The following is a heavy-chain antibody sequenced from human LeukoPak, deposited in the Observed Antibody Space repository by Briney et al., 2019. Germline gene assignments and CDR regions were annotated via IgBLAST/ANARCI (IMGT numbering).Heavy chain of an antibody. CDR3: ARNMHWGRAGAFDI. D-gene: IGHD3-16*01. V-gene: IGHV4-59*01. CDR2: IYYSGST. J-gene: IGHJ3*02. CDR1: GGSISSYY. Sequence: SETLSLTCTVSGGSISSYYWSWIRQPPGKGLEWIGYIYYSGSTNYNPSLKSRVTISVDTSKNQFSLKLSSVTAADTAVYYCARNMHWGRAGAFDIWGQGTMVTVSS.